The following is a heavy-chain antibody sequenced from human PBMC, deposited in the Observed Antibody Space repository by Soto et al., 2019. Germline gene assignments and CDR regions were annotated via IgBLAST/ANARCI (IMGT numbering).Heavy chain of an antibody. V-gene: IGHV6-1*01. J-gene: IGHJ4*02. Sequence: SQTLSLTCAISGDSVSSKSATWNWIRQSPSRGLEWLGRTYYRSKWSTDYAVSVKGRITVNPDTSKNQFSLRLNSVTPEDTAVYYCARALAGSYDYWGQGTLVTVS. CDR3: ARALAGSYDY. D-gene: IGHD1-26*01. CDR2: TYYRSKWST. CDR1: GDSVSSKSAT.